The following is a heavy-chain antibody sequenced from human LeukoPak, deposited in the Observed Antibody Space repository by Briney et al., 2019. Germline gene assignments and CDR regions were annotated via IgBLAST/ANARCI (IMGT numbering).Heavy chain of an antibody. CDR3: ARGFTAMIVVVFDY. Sequence: GRSLRLSCAASGFTFSSYAMHWVRQAPGKGLEWVAVISYDGSNKYYADSVKGRFTISRDNSKNTLYLQMNSLRAEDTAVYYCARGFTAMIVVVFDYWGQGTLVTVSS. V-gene: IGHV3-30*04. J-gene: IGHJ4*02. D-gene: IGHD3-22*01. CDR2: ISYDGSNK. CDR1: GFTFSSYA.